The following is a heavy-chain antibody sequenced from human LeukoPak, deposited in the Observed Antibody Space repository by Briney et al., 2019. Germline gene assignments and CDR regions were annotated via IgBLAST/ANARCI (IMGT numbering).Heavy chain of an antibody. Sequence: ASVKDSCKASGYTFTSYYMHWVRQAPGQGLEWMGIINPSGGSTSYAQKFQGRVTMTRDTSTSTVYMEQSSLRSEDTAVYYCARVTENWFDPWGQGTLVTVSS. D-gene: IGHD1-14*01. CDR1: GYTFTSYY. CDR2: INPSGGST. V-gene: IGHV1-46*01. CDR3: ARVTENWFDP. J-gene: IGHJ5*02.